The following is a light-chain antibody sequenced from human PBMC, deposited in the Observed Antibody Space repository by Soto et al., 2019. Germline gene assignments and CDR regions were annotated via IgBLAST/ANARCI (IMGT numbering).Light chain of an antibody. CDR1: SGHSSYA. CDR3: QTWGTGIGV. V-gene: IGLV4-69*01. Sequence: QSVLTQSPSASASLGASVKLTCTLSSGHSSYAIAWHQQQPEKGPRYLMKLNSDGSHSKGDGIPDRFSGSSSGAERYLTIFSLQSEDEADYYCQTWGTGIGVFGTGTKLTVL. CDR2: LNSDGSH. J-gene: IGLJ1*01.